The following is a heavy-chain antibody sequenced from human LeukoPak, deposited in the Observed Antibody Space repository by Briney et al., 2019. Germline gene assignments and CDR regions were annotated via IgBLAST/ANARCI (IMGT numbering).Heavy chain of an antibody. CDR1: GGTFSSYA. V-gene: IGHV1-69*13. D-gene: IGHD6-6*01. Sequence: ASVKVSCKASGGTFSSYAISWVRQAPGQGLEWMGGIIPIFGTANYAQKFQGRVTITADESTSTAYMELSSLRSEDTAVYYCASSSYNWFDPWGQGTLVTVSS. CDR3: ASSSYNWFDP. J-gene: IGHJ5*02. CDR2: IIPIFGTA.